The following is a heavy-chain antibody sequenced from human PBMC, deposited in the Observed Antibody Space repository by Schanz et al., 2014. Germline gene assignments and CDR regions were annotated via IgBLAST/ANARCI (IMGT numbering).Heavy chain of an antibody. CDR1: GFIFSSYG. CDR2: IWYDENNK. Sequence: VQLLESGGGLVQPGGSLRLSCAASGFIFSSYGMHWVRQAPGKGLEWVAVIWYDENNKYYADSVKGRFTMSRDNSKNTLYLQMNSLRAEDTAVYYCASPSGYSDYGTYFDFWGQGTLVTVSS. V-gene: IGHV3-33*08. J-gene: IGHJ4*02. D-gene: IGHD5-12*01. CDR3: ASPSGYSDYGTYFDF.